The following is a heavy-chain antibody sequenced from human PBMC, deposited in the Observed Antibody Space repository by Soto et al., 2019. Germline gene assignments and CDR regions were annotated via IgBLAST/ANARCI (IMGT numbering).Heavy chain of an antibody. CDR3: ARVVVASGLCLDY. D-gene: IGHD2-21*01. V-gene: IGHV1-69*01. CDR1: GGTFSSYT. Sequence: QVQLVQSGAEVKKPGSSVPVSCKASGGTFSSYTISWVRQAPGQGLEWMAGISPIFGTPIYAQKFQDRVTITADESTMTAYMEINRLTSEDASGYYGARVVVASGLCLDYWGQGTLVTISS. J-gene: IGHJ4*02. CDR2: ISPIFGTP.